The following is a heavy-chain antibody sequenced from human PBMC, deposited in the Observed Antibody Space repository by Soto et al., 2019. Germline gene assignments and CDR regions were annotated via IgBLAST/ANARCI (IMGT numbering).Heavy chain of an antibody. Sequence: QVQLVQSGAEVKKPGSSVKVSCKASVGTFSSYTISWVRQAPGQGLEWMGRIIPILGIANYAQKFQGRVTITADKSTSTAYMELSSLRSEDTDVYYCARDTEYSSSWSWGYFDSWCQGTLVTVSS. CDR1: VGTFSSYT. D-gene: IGHD6-13*01. J-gene: IGHJ4*02. V-gene: IGHV1-69*08. CDR2: IIPILGIA. CDR3: ARDTEYSSSWSWGYFDS.